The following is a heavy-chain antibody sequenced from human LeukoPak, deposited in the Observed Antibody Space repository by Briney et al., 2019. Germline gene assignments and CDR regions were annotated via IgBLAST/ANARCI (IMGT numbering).Heavy chain of an antibody. CDR2: ILGSGGST. J-gene: IGHJ4*02. D-gene: IGHD3-9*01. Sequence: GASLRLSCAASGFTFSNYAMSWVRQAPGKGLGWVSAILGSGGSTYYADSVKGRFTVSRDNSKSTLYLQMNSLRAEDTALYYCAKWGDYDVLTGYYVPDYWGQGTLVTVSS. CDR3: AKWGDYDVLTGYYVPDY. CDR1: GFTFSNYA. V-gene: IGHV3-23*01.